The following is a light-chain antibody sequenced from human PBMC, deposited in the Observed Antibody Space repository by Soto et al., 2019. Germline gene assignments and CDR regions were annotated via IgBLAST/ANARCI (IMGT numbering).Light chain of an antibody. V-gene: IGLV2-14*01. CDR2: DVS. CDR1: SSDVGCYNY. Sequence: QCVLTQPASVSGSPGQSIASSCTGTSSDVGCYNYVSWYQQHPGKAPKLMVYDVSNRPSGVSNRFSGSKPGNTASLTISGLQAEDEADYYCSSYTSSSTYVFGTGTKVTVL. J-gene: IGLJ1*01. CDR3: SSYTSSSTYV.